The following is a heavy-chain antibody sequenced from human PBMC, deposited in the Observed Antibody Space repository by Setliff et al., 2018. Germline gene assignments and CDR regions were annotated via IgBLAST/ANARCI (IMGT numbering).Heavy chain of an antibody. J-gene: IGHJ5*02. CDR3: ARGGPTLTISRVLVVSSFDP. D-gene: IGHD3-3*01. V-gene: IGHV4-61*02. Sequence: PSETLSLTCTVSGGSISSGSYYWSWIRQPAGKGLEWIGRIYTSGSTNYNPSLKSRVTISVDTSKNQFSLKLSSVTAADTATYYCARGGPTLTISRVLVVSSFDPWGQGSRVTLSS. CDR1: GGSISSGSYY. CDR2: IYTSGST.